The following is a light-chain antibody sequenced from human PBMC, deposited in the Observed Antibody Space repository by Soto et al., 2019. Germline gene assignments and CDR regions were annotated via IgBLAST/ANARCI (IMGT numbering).Light chain of an antibody. J-gene: IGKJ5*01. V-gene: IGKV1-5*01. CDR3: QQYNNWPPIT. CDR1: QNIRSR. Sequence: DFQMTQSPSTLSASVGDRVTITCRASQNIRSRLAWFQQKPGKAPKLLIYDASSLESGVPQRFSGSGSGTEFTLTISSLQTDDFAVYCCQQYNNWPPITFGQGTRLEIK. CDR2: DAS.